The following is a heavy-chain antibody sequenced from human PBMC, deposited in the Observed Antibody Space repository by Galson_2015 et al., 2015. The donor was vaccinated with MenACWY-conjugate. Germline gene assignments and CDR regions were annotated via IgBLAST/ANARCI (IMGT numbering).Heavy chain of an antibody. CDR1: GYSFTSYG. Sequence: SVKVSCKASGYSFTSYGISWVRQAPGQGLEWMGWISAYNGKTNHAQKLQGRLTMTTETSTTTAYMELRRLRSDDTAVCYCARDSRVAALDKYGMDVWGQGTTVTVSS. CDR3: ARDSRVAALDKYGMDV. V-gene: IGHV1-18*01. CDR2: ISAYNGKT. D-gene: IGHD6-13*01. J-gene: IGHJ6*02.